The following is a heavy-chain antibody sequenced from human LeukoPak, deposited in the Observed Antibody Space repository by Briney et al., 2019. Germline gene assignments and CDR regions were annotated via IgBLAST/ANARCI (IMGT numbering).Heavy chain of an antibody. CDR3: AKDHGAMIVVVIAY. CDR1: GFTFSSYG. CDR2: IRYDGSNK. J-gene: IGHJ4*02. V-gene: IGHV3-30*02. Sequence: GGSLRLSCAASGFTFSSYGMHWVRQAPGKGLEWVAFIRYDGSNKYYADSVKGRFTISGDNSKNTLYLQMNSLRAEDTAVYYCAKDHGAMIVVVIAYWGQGTLVTVSS. D-gene: IGHD3-22*01.